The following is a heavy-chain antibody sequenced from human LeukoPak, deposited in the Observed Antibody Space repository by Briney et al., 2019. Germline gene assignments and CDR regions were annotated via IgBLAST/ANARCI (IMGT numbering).Heavy chain of an antibody. V-gene: IGHV4-34*01. Sequence: SETLSLTCAVYGGSFSGYYWSWIRQPPGKGLEWIGEINHSGSTNYNPSLKSRVTISVNTSKNQFSLKLSSVTAADTAVYYCASIFGVVNNYYYYGMGVWGQGTTVTVSS. J-gene: IGHJ6*02. CDR2: INHSGST. CDR3: ASIFGVVNNYYYYGMGV. D-gene: IGHD3-3*02. CDR1: GGSFSGYY.